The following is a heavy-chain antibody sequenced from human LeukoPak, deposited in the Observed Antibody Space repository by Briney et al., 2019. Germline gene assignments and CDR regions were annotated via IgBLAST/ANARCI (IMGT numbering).Heavy chain of an antibody. D-gene: IGHD3-16*01. CDR2: ISAYDGNT. Sequence: ASVKVSCKASGGTFSSYAISWVRQAPGQGLEGMGWISAYDGNTNYAQKLQGRVTMTTDTSTSTAYMELRSLRDDDADVYYCVRISQLGASGYWGQGTLVTVSS. J-gene: IGHJ4*02. CDR1: GGTFSSYA. V-gene: IGHV1-18*01. CDR3: VRISQLGASGY.